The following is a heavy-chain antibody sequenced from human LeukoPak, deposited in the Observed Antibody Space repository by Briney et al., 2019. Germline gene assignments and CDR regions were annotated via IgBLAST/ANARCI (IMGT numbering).Heavy chain of an antibody. J-gene: IGHJ4*02. Sequence: PSETLSLTCTVSGGSISSSSYYWGWIRQPPGKGLEWIGSIYYSGSTYYNPSLKSRVTISVDTSKNQFSLKLSSVTAADTAVYYCARQIVGATSYYFDCWGQGTLVTVSS. CDR2: IYYSGST. D-gene: IGHD1-26*01. CDR3: ARQIVGATSYYFDC. V-gene: IGHV4-39*01. CDR1: GGSISSSSYY.